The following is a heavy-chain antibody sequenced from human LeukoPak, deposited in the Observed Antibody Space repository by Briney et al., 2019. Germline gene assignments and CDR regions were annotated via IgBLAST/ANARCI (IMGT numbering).Heavy chain of an antibody. CDR1: GFNFSSYA. V-gene: IGHV3-23*01. CDR3: AKVLGMYGSSGYAWYFDY. CDR2: ISGSGYST. Sequence: PGGSLRLSCPASGFNFSSYAMTWVRQAPGKGLEWVSIISGSGYSTYYADSVKGRFTISRDNSKNTLYLQMNSLRAEDTAVYYCAKVLGMYGSSGYAWYFDYWGQGTLVTVSS. J-gene: IGHJ4*02. D-gene: IGHD6-13*01.